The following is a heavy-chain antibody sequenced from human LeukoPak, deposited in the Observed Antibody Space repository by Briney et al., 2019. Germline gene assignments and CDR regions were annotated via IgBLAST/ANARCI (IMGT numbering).Heavy chain of an antibody. CDR2: INHSGST. Sequence: PSETLSLTCAVYGGSFSGYYWSWIRQPPGKGLEWIGEINHSGSTNYNPSLKGRVTISVDTSKNQFSLKLSSVTAADTAVYYCARANYYDSSGYLKFDYWGQGTLVTVSS. CDR1: GGSFSGYY. V-gene: IGHV4-34*01. J-gene: IGHJ4*02. D-gene: IGHD3-22*01. CDR3: ARANYYDSSGYLKFDY.